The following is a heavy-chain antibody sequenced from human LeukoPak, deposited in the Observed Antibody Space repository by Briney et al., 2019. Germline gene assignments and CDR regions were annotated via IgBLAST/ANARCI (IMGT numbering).Heavy chain of an antibody. CDR3: AQGYSSGWYPY. D-gene: IGHD6-19*01. Sequence: GGSLRLSCAVSGFSVSSFGMSWVRQAPGKGLEWISAISVDGEIAYYADSVKRRFIISRDNSKNTLYLQMSSLRAEDTAVYYCAQGYSSGWYPYWGQGSLVSVSS. CDR2: ISVDGEIA. CDR1: GFSVSSFG. V-gene: IGHV3-23*01. J-gene: IGHJ4*02.